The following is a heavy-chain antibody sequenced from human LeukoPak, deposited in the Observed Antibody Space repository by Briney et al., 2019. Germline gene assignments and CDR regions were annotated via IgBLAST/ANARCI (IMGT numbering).Heavy chain of an antibody. D-gene: IGHD6-13*01. CDR2: INPSGGST. J-gene: IGHJ5*02. CDR3: ARARAAAGTNWFDP. Sequence: ASVKVSCKASGYTFTSYDINWVRQATGQGLEWMGIINPSGGSTSYAQKFQGRVTMTRDTSTSTVYMELSSLRSEDTAVYYCARARAAAGTNWFDPWGQGTLVTVSS. CDR1: GYTFTSYD. V-gene: IGHV1-46*01.